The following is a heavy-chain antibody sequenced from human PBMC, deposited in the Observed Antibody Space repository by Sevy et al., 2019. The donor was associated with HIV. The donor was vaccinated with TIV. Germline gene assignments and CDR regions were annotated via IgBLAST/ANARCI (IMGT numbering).Heavy chain of an antibody. CDR3: VRGPVWGFDWFDY. CDR2: IYDSWST. V-gene: IGHV4-30-2*01. D-gene: IGHD3-9*01. J-gene: IGHJ4*02. Sequence: SETLSLTCAVSGGSISSGGYSWSWIRQPPGKGLEWIGYIYDSWSTYYNPSLKSRVTISVDRSKNQFSLKLSSVTAADTAVYYCVRGPVWGFDWFDYWGQGTLVTVSS. CDR1: GGSISSGGYS.